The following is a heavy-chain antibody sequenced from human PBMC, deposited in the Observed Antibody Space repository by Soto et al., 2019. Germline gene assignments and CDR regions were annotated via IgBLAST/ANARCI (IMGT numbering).Heavy chain of an antibody. CDR2: IYYSGTT. CDR3: ARTSGDYGLSKYFQH. J-gene: IGHJ1*01. Sequence: SETLSLTCTVSGGSISSGDYYWSWIRQLPGKGLEWIGYIYYSGTTFHNPSLKSRVSISVDTSKNLFSLKLSSMTAADTAVYYCARTSGDYGLSKYFQHWGQGTLVTVSS. CDR1: GGSISSGDYY. D-gene: IGHD4-17*01. V-gene: IGHV4-31*03.